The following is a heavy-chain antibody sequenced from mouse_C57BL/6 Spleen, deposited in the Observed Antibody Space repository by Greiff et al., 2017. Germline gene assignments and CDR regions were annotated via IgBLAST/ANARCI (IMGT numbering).Heavy chain of an antibody. D-gene: IGHD2-13*01. CDR3: ASDYAFAY. V-gene: IGHV1-80*01. J-gene: IGHJ3*01. CDR2: IYPGDGDT. Sequence: VQLVESGAELVKPGASVKISCKASGYAFSSYWMNWVKQRPGKGLEWIGQIYPGDGDTNYNGKFKGKATLTADKSSSTAYMQLSSLTSEDSAVYFCASDYAFAYWGQGTLVTVSA. CDR1: GYAFSSYW.